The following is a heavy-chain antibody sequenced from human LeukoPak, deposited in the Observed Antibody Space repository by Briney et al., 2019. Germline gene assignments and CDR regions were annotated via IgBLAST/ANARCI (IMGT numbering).Heavy chain of an antibody. CDR2: ISSSSSTM. CDR3: ARDDDFWSGYSIDY. Sequence: GSLRLSCAASGFTFSSYGMHWVRQAPGKGLEWVSYISSSSSTMSYADSVKGRFTISRDNAKNSLYLQMNSLRAEDTAVYYCARDDDFWSGYSIDYWGQGTLVTVSS. J-gene: IGHJ4*02. V-gene: IGHV3-48*01. CDR1: GFTFSSYG. D-gene: IGHD3-3*01.